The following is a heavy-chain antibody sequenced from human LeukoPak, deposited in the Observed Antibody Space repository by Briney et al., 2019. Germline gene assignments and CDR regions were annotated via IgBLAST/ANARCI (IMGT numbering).Heavy chain of an antibody. CDR3: AKGDEYCSSTSCYKDDY. Sequence: GGSLRLSCAASGFTFSSYSMNWVRQAPGKGLEWVSSISSSSSYIYYADSVKGRFTISRDNAKNSLYLQMNSLRAEDTAVYYCAKGDEYCSSTSCYKDDYWGQGTLVTVSS. CDR2: ISSSSSYI. V-gene: IGHV3-21*04. D-gene: IGHD2-2*02. CDR1: GFTFSSYS. J-gene: IGHJ4*02.